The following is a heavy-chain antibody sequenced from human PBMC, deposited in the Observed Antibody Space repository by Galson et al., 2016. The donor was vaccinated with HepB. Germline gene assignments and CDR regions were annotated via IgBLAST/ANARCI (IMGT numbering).Heavy chain of an antibody. D-gene: IGHD1-26*01. CDR3: ARDYGSRVGDSGGLDI. Sequence: DSVKGRFTISRDNSKNKLYLQMNSLRVDDTAVYYCARDYGSRVGDSGGLDIWGQGTMVTVSS. V-gene: IGHV3-30*07. J-gene: IGHJ3*02.